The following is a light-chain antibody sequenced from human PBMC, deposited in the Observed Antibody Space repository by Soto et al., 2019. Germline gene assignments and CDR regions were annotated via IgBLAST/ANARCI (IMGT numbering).Light chain of an antibody. CDR3: QQYGSSPRT. CDR2: GAS. CDR1: QSVRTTY. V-gene: IGKV3-20*01. J-gene: IGKJ1*01. Sequence: EIVLTQSPGTLSLSPGERATLSCRASQSVRTTYLAWYQQKSGQAPRLLIYGASTRATGIPARFSGSGSGTEFTLTISRLEPEDFAVYYCQQYGSSPRTFGQGTKVDIK.